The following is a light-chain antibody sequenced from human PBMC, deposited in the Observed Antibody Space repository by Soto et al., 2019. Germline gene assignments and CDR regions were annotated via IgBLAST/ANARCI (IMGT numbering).Light chain of an antibody. CDR2: AAS. CDR3: QKYNSAPRK. J-gene: IGKJ1*01. Sequence: DIQMTQSPSSLSASVGDRVTITCRASQGISNYVAWYQQKPGKVPKILIYAASTLESGVPSRFSGSGSWTDFTVTISSLQPEEVATYYCQKYNSAPRKFGQGTKVEIK. CDR1: QGISNY. V-gene: IGKV1-27*01.